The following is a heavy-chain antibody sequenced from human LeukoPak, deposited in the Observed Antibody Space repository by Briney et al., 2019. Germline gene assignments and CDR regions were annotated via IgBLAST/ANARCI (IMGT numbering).Heavy chain of an antibody. Sequence: PGGSLRLSCAASGFTFSSYEMNWVRQAPGKGLEWVPYISSSGSTIYYADSVKGRFTISRDNAKNSLYLQMNSLRAEDTVVYYCARDAPTFLDYWGQGTLVTVSS. J-gene: IGHJ4*02. CDR3: ARDAPTFLDY. V-gene: IGHV3-48*03. D-gene: IGHD3-16*01. CDR1: GFTFSSYE. CDR2: ISSSGSTI.